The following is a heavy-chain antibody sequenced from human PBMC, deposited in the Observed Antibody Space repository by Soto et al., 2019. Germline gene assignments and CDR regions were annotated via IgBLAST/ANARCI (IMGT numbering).Heavy chain of an antibody. J-gene: IGHJ6*02. CDR1: GFTFSRYG. CDR3: EKDSRSSLDAMDV. Sequence: PGGSLRLSCAASGFTFSRYGMHWVRQAPGKGLEWVAVVYYDGSDKYYADSVKGRFTISRDNSKNTLYLQVSSLRAEDTAVYYCEKDSRSSLDAMDVWGQGTTVTVSS. D-gene: IGHD6-6*01. CDR2: VYYDGSDK. V-gene: IGHV3-33*06.